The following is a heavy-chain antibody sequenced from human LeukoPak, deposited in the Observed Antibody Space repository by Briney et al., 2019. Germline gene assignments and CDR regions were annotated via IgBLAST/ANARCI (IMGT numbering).Heavy chain of an antibody. CDR2: IYNSGSS. V-gene: IGHV4-59*01. Sequence: SETLSLTCTVSGGSISSYYWSWLRQPPGKGLEWIGYIYNSGSSNYNPSLKSRVTITVDTSKNQFSLKLISVKPADTAVYYCARDSDSATWGDTSDYYSRLNAFDIWGQGTMVTVSS. CDR1: GGSISSYY. D-gene: IGHD3-22*01. CDR3: ARDSDSATWGDTSDYYSRLNAFDI. J-gene: IGHJ3*02.